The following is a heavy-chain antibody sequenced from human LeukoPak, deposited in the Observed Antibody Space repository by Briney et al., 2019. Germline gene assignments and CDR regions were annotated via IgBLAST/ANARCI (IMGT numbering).Heavy chain of an antibody. D-gene: IGHD6-13*01. CDR3: ARSLPYGTTWYGRSDF. CDR1: GGSFSGYY. CDR2: IRQDGDTK. J-gene: IGHJ4*02. V-gene: IGHV3-7*03. Sequence: ETLSLTCAVYGGSFSGYYWSWVRQAPGKGLEWVANIRQDGDTKYYVDSVKGRLTISRDNAMNSLYLQMNSLRAEDTAIYYCARSLPYGTTWYGRSDFWGQGTLVTVSS.